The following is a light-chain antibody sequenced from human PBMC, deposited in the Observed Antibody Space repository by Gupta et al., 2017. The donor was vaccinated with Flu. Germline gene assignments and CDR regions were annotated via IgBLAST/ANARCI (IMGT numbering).Light chain of an antibody. CDR3: GSYTSSATWV. V-gene: IGLV2-14*01. CDR2: EVT. Sequence: QSALTQPASVSGSPGQSITISCTGTSSDVGGYNYVSWYQQHPVKAPKLMIYEVTKRPSGVSTRFSSSKSGNTASLTISGRQAEDEADYFGGSYTSSATWVFGGGTKLTVL. J-gene: IGLJ3*02. CDR1: SSDVGGYNY.